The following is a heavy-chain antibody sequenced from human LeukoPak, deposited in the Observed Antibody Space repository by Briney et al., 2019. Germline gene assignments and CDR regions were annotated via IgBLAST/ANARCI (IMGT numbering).Heavy chain of an antibody. CDR1: GFTFSSYA. CDR3: ATLLRALSD. Sequence: GGSLRLSCAASGFTFSSYAMHWVRQAPGKGLEWVAVISYDGSNKYYADSVKGRFTISRDNSKNTLYLQMNSLRAEDTAVYYCATLLRALSDWGQGTLVTVSS. D-gene: IGHD4-17*01. CDR2: ISYDGSNK. V-gene: IGHV3-30-3*01. J-gene: IGHJ4*02.